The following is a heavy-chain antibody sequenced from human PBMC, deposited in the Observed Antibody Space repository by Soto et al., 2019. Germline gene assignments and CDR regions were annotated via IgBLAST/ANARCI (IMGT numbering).Heavy chain of an antibody. V-gene: IGHV1-18*01. Sequence: ASVKVSCKASGYTFTSYGISWVRQAPGQGLEWMGWISAYNGNTNYAQKLQGRVTMTTDTSTSTAYMELRSLRSDDTAVYYCARVGSLLPARPVRFVPWRHGTLVTVSS. D-gene: IGHD6-6*01. J-gene: IGHJ5*02. CDR1: GYTFTSYG. CDR2: ISAYNGNT. CDR3: ARVGSLLPARPVRFVP.